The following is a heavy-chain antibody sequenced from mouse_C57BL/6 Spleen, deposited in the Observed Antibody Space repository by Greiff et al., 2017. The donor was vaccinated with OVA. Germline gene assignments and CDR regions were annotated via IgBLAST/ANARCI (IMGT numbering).Heavy chain of an antibody. CDR3: ATYDYEGFAY. Sequence: EVQLKESGPELVKPGASVTIPCKASGYTFTDYNMDWVKQSHGKSLEWIGDINPNNGGTIYNQKFKGKATLTVDKSSSTAYMELRSLTSEDTAVYYCATYDYEGFAYWGQGTLVTVSA. CDR2: INPNNGGT. D-gene: IGHD2-4*01. J-gene: IGHJ3*01. V-gene: IGHV1-18*01. CDR1: GYTFTDYN.